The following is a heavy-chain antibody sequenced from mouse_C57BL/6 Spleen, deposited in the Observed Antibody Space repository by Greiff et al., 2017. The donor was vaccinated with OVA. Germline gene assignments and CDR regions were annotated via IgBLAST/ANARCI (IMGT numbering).Heavy chain of an antibody. V-gene: IGHV10-1*01. D-gene: IGHD2-4*01. CDR1: GFSFNTYA. CDR2: IRSKSNNYAT. CDR3: VRSPYDYEGAWFAY. J-gene: IGHJ3*01. Sequence: DAGGGLVQPKGSLKLSCAASGFSFNTYAMNWVRQAPGKGLEWVARIRSKSNNYATYYADSVKDRFTISRDDSESMLYLQMNNLKTEDTAMYYCVRSPYDYEGAWFAYWGQGTLVTVSA.